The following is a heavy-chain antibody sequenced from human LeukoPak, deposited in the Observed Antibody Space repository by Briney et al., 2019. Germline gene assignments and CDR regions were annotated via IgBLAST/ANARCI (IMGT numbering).Heavy chain of an antibody. D-gene: IGHD4-17*01. Sequence: SETLSLTCTVSGGSISSYYWSWIRQPPGKGLEWIGYIYYSGSTNYNPSLKSRVTISVDTSKNQFSLKLSSVTAADTAAYYCARRMYGDYAQVDLWGRGTLVTVSS. V-gene: IGHV4-59*01. CDR1: GGSISSYY. CDR2: IYYSGST. CDR3: ARRMYGDYAQVDL. J-gene: IGHJ2*01.